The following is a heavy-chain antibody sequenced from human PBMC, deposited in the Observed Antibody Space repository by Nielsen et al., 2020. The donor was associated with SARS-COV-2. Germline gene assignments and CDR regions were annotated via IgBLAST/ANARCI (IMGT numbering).Heavy chain of an antibody. CDR2: IYHPGST. V-gene: IGHV4-4*02. D-gene: IGHD3-3*01. J-gene: IGHJ4*02. CDR3: ARGSDEGLAL. Sequence: SATLSLTCAVSGGSISSNNWLSSVRQPPGTGLEWLGEIYHPGSTNYSPSLKTRVTVSVNTSKTQFSLKLTSVTAADTAVYYCARGSDEGLALWGQGTLVTVSS. CDR1: GGSISSNNW.